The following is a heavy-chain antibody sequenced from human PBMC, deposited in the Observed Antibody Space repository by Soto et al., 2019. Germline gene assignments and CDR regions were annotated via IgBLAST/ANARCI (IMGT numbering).Heavy chain of an antibody. D-gene: IGHD5-12*01. V-gene: IGHV3-7*01. CDR3: TGVKGAYDYNLY. J-gene: IGHJ4*02. Sequence: GGSLRLSCAASGFTFSDYYMSWVRQAPGKGLEWVANIKEDGSAKDYVDSLKGRFTISRDNAKNSLYLQMNSLRAEDTAVYYCTGVKGAYDYNLYWGQGTLVTVSS. CDR1: GFTFSDYY. CDR2: IKEDGSAK.